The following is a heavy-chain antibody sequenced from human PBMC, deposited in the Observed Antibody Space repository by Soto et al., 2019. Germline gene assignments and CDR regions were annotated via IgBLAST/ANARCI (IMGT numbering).Heavy chain of an antibody. V-gene: IGHV4-4*02. CDR3: ATGGSYCSTTGCLYWYLDL. CDR2: IYHSGTT. CDR1: SGAISSNNW. D-gene: IGHD2-2*01. Sequence: QVHLQESGPGLVKASGTLSLTCAVSSGAISSNNWWSWVRLPPGKGLEWIGEIYHSGTTNYNPSLMIRVTNSVDTSXXXFSXXXXXXPXXXXXXXYCATGGSYCSTTGCLYWYLDLWGRGTLV. J-gene: IGHJ2*01.